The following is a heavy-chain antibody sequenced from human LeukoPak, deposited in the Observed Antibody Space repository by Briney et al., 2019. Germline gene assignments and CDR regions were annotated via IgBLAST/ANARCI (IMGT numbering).Heavy chain of an antibody. CDR3: TTYFYDGSGCKD. J-gene: IGHJ4*02. D-gene: IGHD3-22*01. V-gene: IGHV3-11*03. Sequence: SGGSLRLSCAASGFTFSDYYMSWIRQAPGKGLEWVSYISSSSSYTNYADSVKGRFTISRDNAKNSLYLQMNSLRAEDTAVYYCTTYFYDGSGCKDWGQGALVTVSS. CDR2: ISSSSSYT. CDR1: GFTFSDYY.